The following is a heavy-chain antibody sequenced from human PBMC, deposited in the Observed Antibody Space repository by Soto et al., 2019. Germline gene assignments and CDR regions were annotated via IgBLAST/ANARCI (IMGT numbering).Heavy chain of an antibody. D-gene: IGHD3-22*01. CDR1: GFTFSSYA. CDR3: AKGGAPNYYDSSGYLPFDY. Sequence: GGSLRLSCAASGFTFSSYAMSWVRQAPGKGLEWVSAISGSGGSKYYADSVKGRFTISRDNSKNTLYLQMNSLRAEDTAVYYCAKGGAPNYYDSSGYLPFDYWGQGTLVTVSS. CDR2: ISGSGGSK. V-gene: IGHV3-23*01. J-gene: IGHJ4*02.